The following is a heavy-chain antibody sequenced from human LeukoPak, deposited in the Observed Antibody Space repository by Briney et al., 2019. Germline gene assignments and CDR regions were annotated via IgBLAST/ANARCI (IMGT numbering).Heavy chain of an antibody. D-gene: IGHD3-9*01. CDR1: GYIFTSYG. V-gene: IGHV1-8*02. Sequence: ASVKVSCKASGYIFTSYGIGWVRQAPGQGLEWMGWMNPNSGNTGYAQKFQGRVTMTRNTSISTAYMELSSLRSEDTAVYYCARAGKKRYFDWLFRAQTARRGEDWFDPWGQGTLVTVSS. J-gene: IGHJ5*02. CDR2: MNPNSGNT. CDR3: ARAGKKRYFDWLFRAQTARRGEDWFDP.